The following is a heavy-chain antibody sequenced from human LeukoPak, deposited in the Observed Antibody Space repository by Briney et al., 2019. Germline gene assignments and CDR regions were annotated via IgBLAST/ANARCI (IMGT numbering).Heavy chain of an antibody. D-gene: IGHD3-3*01. CDR3: ARGGGAYYDFWSGSLGMDV. CDR2: INPSGGST. CDR1: GYTFTSYY. J-gene: IGHJ6*02. Sequence: ASVKVSCKASGYTFTSYYMHWVRQAPGQGLEWMGIINPSGGSTSYAQKFQGRVTMTRDTSTSTVYMELSSLRSKDTAVYYCARGGGAYYDFWSGSLGMDVWGQGTTVTVSS. V-gene: IGHV1-46*01.